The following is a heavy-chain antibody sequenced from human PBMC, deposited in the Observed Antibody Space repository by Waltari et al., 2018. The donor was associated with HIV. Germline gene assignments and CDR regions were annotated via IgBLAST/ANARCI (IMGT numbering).Heavy chain of an antibody. Sequence: QVQLVQSGAEVKKPGSSVKVSCKASGGTVSSYAISWVRQAPGHGLEWMGGIIPIFGTANYAQKFQGRVTITADESTSTAYMELSSLRSEDTAVYYCASSPTAVAGTQYYYYGMDVWGQGTTVTVSS. V-gene: IGHV1-69*13. J-gene: IGHJ6*02. D-gene: IGHD6-19*01. CDR1: GGTVSSYA. CDR2: IIPIFGTA. CDR3: ASSPTAVAGTQYYYYGMDV.